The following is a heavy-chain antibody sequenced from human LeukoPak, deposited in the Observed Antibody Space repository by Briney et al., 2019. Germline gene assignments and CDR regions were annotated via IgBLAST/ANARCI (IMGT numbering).Heavy chain of an antibody. J-gene: IGHJ3*02. CDR2: ISAYNGNT. CDR1: GYTLTSSG. D-gene: IGHD3-10*01. Sequence: ASVKVSCKASGYTLTSSGFSWVRQAPGQRFEWIGWISAYNGNTNYAQKLQGRVTMTTDTSTSTAYMELRSLRSDDTAVYYCARRLGSGGAYAFDIWGQGTMVTVSS. CDR3: ARRLGSGGAYAFDI. V-gene: IGHV1-18*01.